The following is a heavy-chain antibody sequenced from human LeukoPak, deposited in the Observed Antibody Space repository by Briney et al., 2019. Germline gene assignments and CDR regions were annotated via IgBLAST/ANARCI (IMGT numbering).Heavy chain of an antibody. CDR1: GFTFSSNW. CDR3: ARDRTWYSN. Sequence: GGSLRLSCAASGFTFSSNWMSWVRQVPGKGLEWVANIKQDGSEKYHVDSVKGRFTISRDNAKNSLYLQMNSLRAEDTAVYYCARDRTWYSNWGQGTLVTVSS. D-gene: IGHD2-15*01. V-gene: IGHV3-7*01. J-gene: IGHJ4*02. CDR2: IKQDGSEK.